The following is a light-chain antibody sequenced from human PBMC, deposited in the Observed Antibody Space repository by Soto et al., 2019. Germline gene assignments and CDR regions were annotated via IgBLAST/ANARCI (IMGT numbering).Light chain of an antibody. V-gene: IGKV3-15*01. J-gene: IGKJ2*01. CDR1: QSVSSN. Sequence: EIVMTQSPATLSVSPGERATLSCRASQSVSSNLAWYQQKPGQAPRLLIYDASTRATGIPARFSGSGSGTEFTLTISSLQSEDFALYYCQQYNNWPPYTFGQGTKREIK. CDR2: DAS. CDR3: QQYNNWPPYT.